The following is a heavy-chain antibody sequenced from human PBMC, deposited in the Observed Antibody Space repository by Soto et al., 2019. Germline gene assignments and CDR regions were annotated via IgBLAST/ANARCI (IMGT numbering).Heavy chain of an antibody. V-gene: IGHV1-46*01. D-gene: IGHD6-6*01. Sequence: QVQLVQSGAEVKKPGASVKVSCKASGYTFTSYYMHWVRQAPGQGLEWIGIINPSGTTTDDGQKFKGRLTMTRDTATRTDSLELRSLRSEDRAVYYWASPQIVSNYYSGMEDWGTGTTVTVYS. CDR2: INPSGTTT. J-gene: IGHJ6*04. CDR1: GYTFTSYY. CDR3: ASPQIVSNYYSGMED.